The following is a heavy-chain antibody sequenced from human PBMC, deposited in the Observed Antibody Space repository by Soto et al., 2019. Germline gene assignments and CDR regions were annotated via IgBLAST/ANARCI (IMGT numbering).Heavy chain of an antibody. Sequence: SETLSLTCRLLGGSISRYYWSWIRQPPGKGLEWIGYIYYSGSTNYNPSLKSRVTISVDTSKNQFSLKLSSVTAADTAVYYCARETRRYSGYYFEYWGQGTLVTVSS. V-gene: IGHV4-59*01. CDR1: GGSISRYY. D-gene: IGHD5-12*01. CDR2: IYYSGST. J-gene: IGHJ4*02. CDR3: ARETRRYSGYYFEY.